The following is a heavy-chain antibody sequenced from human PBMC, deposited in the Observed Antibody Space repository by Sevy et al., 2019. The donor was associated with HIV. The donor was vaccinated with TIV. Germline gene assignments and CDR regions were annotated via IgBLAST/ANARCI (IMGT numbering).Heavy chain of an antibody. CDR2: IESKSEGGTT. V-gene: IGHV3-15*04. J-gene: IGHJ2*01. CDR3: TTMMRLFGDPNFWYFDL. CDR1: GFTFSNVW. D-gene: IGHD2-21*01. Sequence: GWSLRLSCAASGFTFSNVWTSWVRQASGKGLEWVGRIESKSEGGTTDYAAPVKGRFSISRDESSDTVYLQMNSLKTEDTAGYYCTTMMRLFGDPNFWYFDLWGRGTLVTVSS.